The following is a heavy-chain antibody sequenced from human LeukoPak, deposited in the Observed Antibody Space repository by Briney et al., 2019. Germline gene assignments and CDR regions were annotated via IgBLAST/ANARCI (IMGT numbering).Heavy chain of an antibody. CDR1: GYTFTSYD. V-gene: IGHV1-8*01. D-gene: IGHD2-2*01. J-gene: IGHJ6*03. CDR2: MNPNSGNT. Sequence: ASVKVSCKASGYTFTSYDINWVRQATGQGLEWMGWMNPNSGNTGYAQKFQGRVTMTRNTSISTAYMELSSLRSEDTAVYYCARGVYCSSTSCYSFYYYYYYMDVWGKGTTVTISS. CDR3: ARGVYCSSTSCYSFYYYYYYMDV.